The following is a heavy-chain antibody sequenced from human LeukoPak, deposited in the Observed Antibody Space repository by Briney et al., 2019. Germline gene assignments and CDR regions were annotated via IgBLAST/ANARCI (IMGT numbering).Heavy chain of an antibody. D-gene: IGHD5-12*01. CDR3: ARARPSMWIDY. V-gene: IGHV3-21*01. CDR1: GFTFSSYS. Sequence: GGSLRLSCAASGFTFSSYSMNWVRQAPGKGLEWVSSISSSSSYIYYADSVKGRFTISRDSSKNTLYLQMNGLRPEDTAVYYCARARPSMWIDYWGQGTLVTVSS. J-gene: IGHJ4*02. CDR2: ISSSSSYI.